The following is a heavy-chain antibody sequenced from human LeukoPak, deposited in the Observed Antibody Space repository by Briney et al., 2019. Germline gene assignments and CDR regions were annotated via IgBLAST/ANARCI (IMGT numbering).Heavy chain of an antibody. J-gene: IGHJ4*02. D-gene: IGHD2-2*01. V-gene: IGHV5-51*01. Sequence: GESPKISCKGSGYSFTSYWIGWVRQMPGKGLEWMGIIYPGDSDTRYSPSFQGQVTISADKSISTAYLRWSSLKASDTAMYYCARRYCSSTSCNPYFFDYWGQGTLVTVSS. CDR1: GYSFTSYW. CDR2: IYPGDSDT. CDR3: ARRYCSSTSCNPYFFDY.